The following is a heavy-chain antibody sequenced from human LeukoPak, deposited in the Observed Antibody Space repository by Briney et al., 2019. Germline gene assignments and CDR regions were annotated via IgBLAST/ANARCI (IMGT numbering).Heavy chain of an antibody. CDR2: IIGSGVAT. CDR3: AKGGSGRYFDWSFDY. CDR1: GFTFGTYG. V-gene: IGHV3-23*01. Sequence: PGGSLRLSCAASGFTFGTYGMSSVRQAPGKGLEWVSAIIGSGVATYSAHSVQGRFTISRDNSKNTLYLQMNGLRAEDTAVYYCAKGGSGRYFDWSFDYWGQGTLVTVSS. D-gene: IGHD3-9*01. J-gene: IGHJ4*02.